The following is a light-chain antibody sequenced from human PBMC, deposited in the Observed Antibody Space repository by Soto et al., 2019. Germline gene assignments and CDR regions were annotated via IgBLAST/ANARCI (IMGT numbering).Light chain of an antibody. V-gene: IGLV1-40*01. Sequence: QSVLTQPPSVSGAPGQRVTISCTGSSSNTGAGYDVHWYQQFPGTAPQLLIYANSNRPSGVPDRFSGSKSGNTASLTISGLQAEDEADYYCSSYTTSNTLVFGGGTKLTVL. CDR3: SSYTTSNTLV. CDR2: ANS. CDR1: SSNTGAGYD. J-gene: IGLJ2*01.